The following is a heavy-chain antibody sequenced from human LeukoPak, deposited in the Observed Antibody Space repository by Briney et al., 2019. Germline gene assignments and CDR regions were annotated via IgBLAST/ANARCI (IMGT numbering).Heavy chain of an antibody. Sequence: SETLSLTCTVSGGSISSYYWSWIRQPPGKGLEWIGYIYYSGSTNYNPSLKSRVTISVDTSKNQFSLKLSSVTAADTAVYYCARDRGQWLVPFDYWGQGTLVTVSS. J-gene: IGHJ4*02. CDR2: IYYSGST. CDR1: GGSISSYY. CDR3: ARDRGQWLVPFDY. D-gene: IGHD6-19*01. V-gene: IGHV4-59*01.